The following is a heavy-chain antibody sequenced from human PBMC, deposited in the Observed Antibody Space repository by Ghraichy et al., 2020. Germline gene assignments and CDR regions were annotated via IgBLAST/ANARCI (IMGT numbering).Heavy chain of an antibody. D-gene: IGHD1-7*01. V-gene: IGHV3-23*01. J-gene: IGHJ5*02. CDR2: ISGSGGST. CDR3: AKDPASWNYGGQNWFDP. CDR1: GFTFSSYA. Sequence: LSLTCAASGFTFSSYAMSWVRQAPGKGLEWVSAISGSGGSTYYADSVKGRFTISRDNSKNTLYLQMNSLRAEDTAVYYCAKDPASWNYGGQNWFDPWGQGTLVTVSS.